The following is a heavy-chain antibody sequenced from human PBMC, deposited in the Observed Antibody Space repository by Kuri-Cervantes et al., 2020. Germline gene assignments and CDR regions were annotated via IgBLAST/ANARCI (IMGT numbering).Heavy chain of an antibody. CDR1: GFTFSSYS. Sequence: GGSLRLSCAASGFTFSSYSMNWVRQAPGKGLEWVSSISSSSSTIYYADSVKGRFTISRDNAKNSLYLQTNSLRAEDTALYYCAKDGYDILTFLVSWGQGTLVTVSS. D-gene: IGHD3-9*01. V-gene: IGHV3-21*04. J-gene: IGHJ5*02. CDR3: AKDGYDILTFLVS. CDR2: ISSSSSTI.